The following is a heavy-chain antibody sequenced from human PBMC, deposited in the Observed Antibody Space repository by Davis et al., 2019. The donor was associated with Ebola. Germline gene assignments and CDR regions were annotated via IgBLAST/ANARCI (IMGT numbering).Heavy chain of an antibody. J-gene: IGHJ4*02. CDR2: ISAGNGNT. V-gene: IGHV1-3*01. Sequence: ASVKVSCKASGYIFTSYAIHWVRQARGQRLEWLGWISAGNGNTKYSQKVQGRVTMTTDTSTSTAYMELRSLRSDDTAVYYCARTFYYYGSGSYYDYWGQGTLVTVSS. D-gene: IGHD3-10*01. CDR3: ARTFYYYGSGSYYDY. CDR1: GYIFTSYA.